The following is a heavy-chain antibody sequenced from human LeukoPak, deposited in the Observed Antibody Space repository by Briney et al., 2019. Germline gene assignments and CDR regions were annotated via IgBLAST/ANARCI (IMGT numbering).Heavy chain of an antibody. V-gene: IGHV3-23*01. Sequence: GGSLRLSCAASGFTFSSYAMSWVRQAPGKGLEWVAAISGSGGSKYYADSVKGRFTIPRDNYKNTMYLQMKSLRADDTAVYCCAKCRPPGDFWSGYYAHLDYWGQGTLVTVPS. D-gene: IGHD3-3*01. J-gene: IGHJ4*02. CDR1: GFTFSSYA. CDR2: ISGSGGSK. CDR3: AKCRPPGDFWSGYYAHLDY.